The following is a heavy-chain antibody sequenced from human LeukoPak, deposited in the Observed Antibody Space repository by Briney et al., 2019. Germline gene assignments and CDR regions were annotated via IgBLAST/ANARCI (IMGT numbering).Heavy chain of an antibody. CDR2: IYHGGST. CDR1: GYSISSGYY. CDR3: ARAYCTTASCYGRHFDY. J-gene: IGHJ4*02. V-gene: IGHV4-38-2*01. Sequence: PSETLSLTCAVSGYSISSGYYWGWIRQPPGEGLEWIGSIYHGGSTYYNPSLKSRVTMSVDTSKNQFSLKLSSVTAADTAVYYCARAYCTTASCYGRHFDYWGQGTLVTVSS. D-gene: IGHD2-2*01.